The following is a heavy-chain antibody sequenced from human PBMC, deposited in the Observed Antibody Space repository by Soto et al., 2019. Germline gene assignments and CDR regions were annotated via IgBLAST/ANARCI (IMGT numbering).Heavy chain of an antibody. V-gene: IGHV3-7*03. D-gene: IGHD6-19*01. CDR1: GFTFSSNW. CDR2: IKQDGSEK. CDR3: ASWTYNSGWYLDY. J-gene: IGHJ4*02. Sequence: GGSLRLSCAASGFTFSSNWMSWVRQAPGKGLEWVANIKQDGSEKYYVDSVKGRFTISRDNAENSLYLQMNSLRAEDTAVYYCASWTYNSGWYLDYWGQGTLVTVSS.